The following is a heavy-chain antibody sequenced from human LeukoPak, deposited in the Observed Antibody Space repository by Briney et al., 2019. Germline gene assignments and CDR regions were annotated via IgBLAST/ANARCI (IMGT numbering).Heavy chain of an antibody. Sequence: SETLSLTCTVSGGSISSSSYYWGWIRQPPGKGLEWIGSIYYSGNTYYNPSLKSRVTISVDTSKNQFSLKLSSVTAADTAVYYCARHGPRNNWNADSRGNWFDPWGQGTLVTVSS. CDR2: IYYSGNT. CDR1: GGSISSSSYY. CDR3: ARHGPRNNWNADSRGNWFDP. D-gene: IGHD1-20*01. V-gene: IGHV4-39*01. J-gene: IGHJ5*02.